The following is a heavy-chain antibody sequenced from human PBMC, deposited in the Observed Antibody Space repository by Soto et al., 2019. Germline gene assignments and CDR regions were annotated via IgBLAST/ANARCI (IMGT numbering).Heavy chain of an antibody. J-gene: IGHJ6*02. V-gene: IGHV4-31*03. CDR2: IYYSGST. CDR3: ARDSVAYGDYGANYYYYGMDV. Sequence: PSETLSLTCTVSGGSISSGGYYWSWIRQHPGKGLEWIGYIYYSGSTYYNPSLKSRVTISVDTSKNQFSLKLSSVTAADTAVYYCARDSVAYGDYGANYYYYGMDVWGQGTTVTVS. CDR1: GGSISSGGYY. D-gene: IGHD4-17*01.